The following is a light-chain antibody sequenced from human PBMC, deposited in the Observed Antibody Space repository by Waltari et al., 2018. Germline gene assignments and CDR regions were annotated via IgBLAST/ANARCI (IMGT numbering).Light chain of an antibody. CDR2: AAS. CDR3: LQDYKYPRT. V-gene: IGKV1-6*02. Sequence: AIQMTQSPSSLSAPVGDRVTISCRASQGIGNDLGWYQQKPGTAPKLLIYAASTLQSGVPSRFSGSGSGTDFTLTISSLQPEDFATYYCLQDYKYPRTFGQGTKVEIK. J-gene: IGKJ1*01. CDR1: QGIGND.